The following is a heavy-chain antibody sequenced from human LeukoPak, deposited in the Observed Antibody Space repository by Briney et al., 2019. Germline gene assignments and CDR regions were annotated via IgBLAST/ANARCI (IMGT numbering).Heavy chain of an antibody. D-gene: IGHD2-2*01. Sequence: GGSLRLSCAASGFTFSSYSMNWVRQAPGKGLEWVSSISSSSSYIYYADSVKGRFTISRDNAKNSLYLEMNSLRAEDTAVYYCARSLVVPAAPEGHYYYGMDVWGQGTTVTVSS. CDR2: ISSSSSYI. CDR1: GFTFSSYS. V-gene: IGHV3-21*01. CDR3: ARSLVVPAAPEGHYYYGMDV. J-gene: IGHJ6*02.